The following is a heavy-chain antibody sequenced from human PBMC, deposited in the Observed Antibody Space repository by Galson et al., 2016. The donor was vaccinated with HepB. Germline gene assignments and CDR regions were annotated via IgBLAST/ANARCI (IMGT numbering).Heavy chain of an antibody. V-gene: IGHV4-59*01. D-gene: IGHD2-2*01. J-gene: IGHJ3*02. CDR3: ARGPHIVLVPGSSATDAFDI. CDR2: IYYSGST. CDR1: GGSISHYY. Sequence: LSLTCSVSGGSISHYYWSWIRQPPGKGLEWIGYIYYSGSTTYNPSLKSRVSMSVETSKNQFSLRLNSWPAADTAVYYCARGPHIVLVPGSSATDAFDIWGQGTMVTVSS.